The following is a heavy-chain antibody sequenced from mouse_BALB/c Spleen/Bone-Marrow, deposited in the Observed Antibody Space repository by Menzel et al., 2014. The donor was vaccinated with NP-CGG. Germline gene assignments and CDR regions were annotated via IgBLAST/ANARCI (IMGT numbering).Heavy chain of an antibody. Sequence: EVKLMDSGAELVKPGASVKLSCTASGFNIKDTYIHWVKQRPEQGLEWIGRIDPANGNTKYDPKFQGKATITADTSSNTAYLQLSSLTSEDTAVYYCAEITTAAYYVMDYRGQGTSVTVSS. CDR3: AEITTAAYYVMDY. V-gene: IGHV14-3*02. CDR1: GFNIKDTY. J-gene: IGHJ4*01. D-gene: IGHD1-2*01. CDR2: IDPANGNT.